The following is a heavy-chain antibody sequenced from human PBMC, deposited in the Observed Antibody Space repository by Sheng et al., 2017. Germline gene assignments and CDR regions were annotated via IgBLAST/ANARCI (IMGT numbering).Heavy chain of an antibody. CDR1: GFAFRDYA. J-gene: IGHJ6*03. D-gene: IGHD3-10*01. CDR3: ARSVGGIYYFYMDV. CDR2: INWYGRGT. V-gene: IGHV3-20*04. Sequence: EVNLVESGGGVVRPGGSLRLSCAASGFAFRDYAMAWVRQVPGKGLEWVSHINWYGRGTEYVDSVKGRFTISRDNANNSVYLEMNGLRADDTALYXCARSVGGIYYFYMDVWGKGTTVIV.